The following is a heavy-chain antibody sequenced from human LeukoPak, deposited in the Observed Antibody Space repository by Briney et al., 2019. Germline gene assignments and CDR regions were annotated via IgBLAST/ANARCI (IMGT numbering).Heavy chain of an antibody. D-gene: IGHD6-6*01. J-gene: IGHJ5*02. CDR2: MNPNRGNT. CDR1: GYTFTSYE. Sequence: GASVKVSCKASGYTFTSYEINWVRQATGQGLEWMGWMNPNRGNTDYAQKFRGRVTITRNTSINTAYMDLSRLRSEATAAYYCARGRPAIIAARRERWYDPWGQGTLVTVSS. CDR3: ARGRPAIIAARRERWYDP. V-gene: IGHV1-8*03.